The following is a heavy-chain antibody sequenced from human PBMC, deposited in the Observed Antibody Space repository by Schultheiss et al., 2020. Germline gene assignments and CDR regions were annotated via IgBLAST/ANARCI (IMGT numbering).Heavy chain of an antibody. V-gene: IGHV3-23*01. D-gene: IGHD2-8*01. CDR3: VKGKYASGGGTGDY. J-gene: IGHJ4*02. Sequence: GSLRLSCGASGFTFNIYAMSWVRQAPGKGLEWVSGIGYTGDTAYSASVRGRFTIARDNSKDMVYLQMDSLRPEDTAVYYCVKGKYASGGGTGDYWGQGILVTVSS. CDR2: IGYTGDTA. CDR1: GFTFNIYA.